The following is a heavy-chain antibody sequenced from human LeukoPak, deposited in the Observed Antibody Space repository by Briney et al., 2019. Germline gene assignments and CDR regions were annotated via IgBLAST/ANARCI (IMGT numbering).Heavy chain of an antibody. CDR1: GFTFSSYG. V-gene: IGHV3-30*18. CDR2: ISYDGSNK. J-gene: IGHJ1*01. Sequence: GQSLRLSCAASGFTFSSYGMHWVRQAPGKGLEWVAVISYDGSNKYYADSVKGRFTISRDNSKSTLYLQMNSLRTEDTAVYHCAKDRDKFWSGSQVWGQGTLVTVSS. D-gene: IGHD3-3*01. CDR3: AKDRDKFWSGSQV.